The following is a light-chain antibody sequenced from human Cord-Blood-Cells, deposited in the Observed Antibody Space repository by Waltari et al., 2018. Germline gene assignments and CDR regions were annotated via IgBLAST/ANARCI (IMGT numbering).Light chain of an antibody. CDR3: SSYTSSSTWV. J-gene: IGLJ3*02. V-gene: IGLV2-14*03. Sequence: QSALTQPASVSGSPGQSITISCTGTSSDVGGYNYVSWYQHHPVKAPTLMIYDSSKRPSGVSNRFSGSKSGNTASLTISGLQAEDEADYYCSSYTSSSTWVFGGGTKLTVL. CDR1: SSDVGGYNY. CDR2: DSS.